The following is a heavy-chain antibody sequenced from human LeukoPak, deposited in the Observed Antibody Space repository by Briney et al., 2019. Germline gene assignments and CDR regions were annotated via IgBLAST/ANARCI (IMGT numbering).Heavy chain of an antibody. J-gene: IGHJ4*02. V-gene: IGHV3-15*01. CDR2: IKSKTDGGTT. CDR3: AKGVGSGWYAVYFDY. D-gene: IGHD6-19*01. CDR1: GFTFSNAW. Sequence: PGGSLRLSCAASGFTFSNAWMSWVRQAPGKGLEWVGRIKSKTDGGTTDYAAPVKGRFTISRDDSKNTLYLQMNSLKTEDTAVYYCAKGVGSGWYAVYFDYWGQGTLVTVSS.